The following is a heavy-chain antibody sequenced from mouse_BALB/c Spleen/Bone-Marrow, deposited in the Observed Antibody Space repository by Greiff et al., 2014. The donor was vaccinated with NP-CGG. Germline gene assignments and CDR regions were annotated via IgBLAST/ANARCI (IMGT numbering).Heavy chain of an antibody. CDR3: ARFDYYRDYFDC. Sequence: VQLQQSGAELMKPGASVKISCKATGYTFSSYWIEWVKQRPGHGLEWIGEILPGSGSTNYNEKFKGKATFTADTSSNTAYMQLSSLTSEDSAVYYCARFDYYRDYFDCWGQGTTLTVSS. CDR1: GYTFSSYW. V-gene: IGHV1-9*01. D-gene: IGHD1-1*01. J-gene: IGHJ2*01. CDR2: ILPGSGST.